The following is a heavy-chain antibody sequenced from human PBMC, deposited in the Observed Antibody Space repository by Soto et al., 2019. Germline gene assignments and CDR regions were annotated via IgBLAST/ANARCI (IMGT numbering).Heavy chain of an antibody. CDR3: ARDIAFEYSSYGMDV. J-gene: IGHJ6*02. Sequence: QVQLVQSGAEVKKPGSSVKVSCKASGGTFSSYAISWVRQAPGQGLEWMGGINPNSGGTNYAQKFQGRVTMTRDTSISTAYMELSRLRSDDTAVYYCARDIAFEYSSYGMDVWGQGTTVTVSS. V-gene: IGHV1-2*02. CDR1: GGTFSSYA. D-gene: IGHD6-6*01. CDR2: INPNSGGT.